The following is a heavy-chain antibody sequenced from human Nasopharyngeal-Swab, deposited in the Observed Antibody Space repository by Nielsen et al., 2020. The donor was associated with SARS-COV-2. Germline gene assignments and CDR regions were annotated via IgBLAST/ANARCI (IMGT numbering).Heavy chain of an antibody. Sequence: SETLSLTCTVSGGSISSSSYYWGWIRQPPGKGLEWIGSIYYSGSTYYNPSLKSRVTISVDTSKNQFSLKLSSVTAADTAVYYCAREGGRGSGSYYVWFDPWGQGTLVTVSS. D-gene: IGHD3-10*01. V-gene: IGHV4-39*07. CDR3: AREGGRGSGSYYVWFDP. CDR1: GGSISSSSYY. CDR2: IYYSGST. J-gene: IGHJ5*02.